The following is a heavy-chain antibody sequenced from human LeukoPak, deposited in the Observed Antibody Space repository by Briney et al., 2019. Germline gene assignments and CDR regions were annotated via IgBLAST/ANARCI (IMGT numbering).Heavy chain of an antibody. Sequence: GESLRLSCAASGFTFNRYWIHWVLQAPGKGLEWVSRINPDGSTTTYADSVRGRFTLSRDNSKNTLYLQMNSLRAEDTAVYYCARRYCNTCPTGHAFDLWGQGTMVTVSA. J-gene: IGHJ3*01. CDR2: INPDGSTT. V-gene: IGHV3-74*01. CDR3: ARRYCNTCPTGHAFDL. D-gene: IGHD2/OR15-2a*01. CDR1: GFTFNRYW.